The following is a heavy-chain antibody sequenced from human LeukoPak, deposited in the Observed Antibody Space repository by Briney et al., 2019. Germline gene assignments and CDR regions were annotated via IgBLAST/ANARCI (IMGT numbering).Heavy chain of an antibody. CDR1: GGSISSGGYY. V-gene: IGHV4-31*03. Sequence: SQTLSLTCTVSGGSISSGGYYWSWIRQHPGKGLEWIGYIYYSGSTYCNPSLKSRVTISVDTSKNQFSLKLSSVTAADTAVYYCARGHDYVWGSYRSKTTFDYWGQGTLVTVSS. D-gene: IGHD3-16*02. J-gene: IGHJ4*02. CDR2: IYYSGST. CDR3: ARGHDYVWGSYRSKTTFDY.